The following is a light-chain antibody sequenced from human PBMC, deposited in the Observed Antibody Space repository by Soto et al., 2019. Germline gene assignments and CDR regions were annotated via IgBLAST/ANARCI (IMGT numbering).Light chain of an antibody. CDR1: QSVGSSH. J-gene: IGKJ1*01. V-gene: IGKV3-20*01. CDR2: GAS. CDR3: QQYGSAPWT. Sequence: EIVLTQSPATLSLSPGERATLSCRASQSVGSSHLAWYQQKPGQAPRLLIYGASSRATGILDRFSGSGSGTDFTLTISRLEPEDFAVYYCQQYGSAPWTFGQGTKVDIK.